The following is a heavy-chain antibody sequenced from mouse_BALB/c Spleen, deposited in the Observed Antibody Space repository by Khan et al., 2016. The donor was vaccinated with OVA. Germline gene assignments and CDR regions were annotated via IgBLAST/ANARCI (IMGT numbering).Heavy chain of an antibody. CDR3: ARSVTITTVVATDFDY. V-gene: IGHV3-2*02. CDR1: GYSITSDYA. J-gene: IGHJ2*01. D-gene: IGHD1-1*01. CDR2: ISYSGRT. Sequence: EVQLQESGPGPVNPSQSLPLTCTVTGYSITSDYAWNWIRQFPGNKLEWMGYISYSGRTSYNPSLKSRISITRDTSKNQVFLQLNSVTTEDTATYVCARSVTITTVVATDFDYWGQGTTLTVSS.